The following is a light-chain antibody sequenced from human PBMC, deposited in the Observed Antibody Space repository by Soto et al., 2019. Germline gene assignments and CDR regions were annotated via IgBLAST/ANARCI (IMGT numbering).Light chain of an antibody. CDR3: CSYAGSPYV. J-gene: IGLJ1*01. V-gene: IGLV2-23*01. CDR1: SSDVGSYNL. CDR2: EGS. Sequence: QSALTQPASVSGSPGQSITISCTVTSSDVGSYNLVSWYQQHPGKAPKLMIYEGSKRPSGVSNRFSGSKSGNTASLTISGLLAEDEADYYCCSYAGSPYVFGNGTKVTVL.